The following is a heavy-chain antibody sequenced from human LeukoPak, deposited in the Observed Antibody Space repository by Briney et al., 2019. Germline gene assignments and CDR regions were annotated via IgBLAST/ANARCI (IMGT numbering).Heavy chain of an antibody. CDR3: ARALPTYYYDSSGYYPPRDYYYMDV. CDR2: ISSSGSTI. V-gene: IGHV3-48*04. Sequence: GGSLRLSCAASGFTFSSYSMNWVRQAPGKGLEWVSYISSSGSTIYYADSVKGRFTISRDNAKNSLYLQMNSLRAEDTAVYYCARALPTYYYDSSGYYPPRDYYYMDVWGKGTTVTVSS. J-gene: IGHJ6*03. CDR1: GFTFSSYS. D-gene: IGHD3-22*01.